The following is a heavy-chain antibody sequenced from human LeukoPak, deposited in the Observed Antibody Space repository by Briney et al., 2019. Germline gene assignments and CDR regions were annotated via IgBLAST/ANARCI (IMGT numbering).Heavy chain of an antibody. CDR3: ARSEIGYCSSTSCPWDYFDY. CDR2: IIPIFGIA. V-gene: IGHV1-69*04. Sequence: ASVKVSCKASGGTFSSYAISWVRQAPGQGLEWMGRIIPIFGIANYAQKFQSRVTITADKSTSTAYMELSSLRSEDTAVYYCARSEIGYCSSTSCPWDYFDYWGQGTLVTVSS. D-gene: IGHD2-2*01. J-gene: IGHJ4*02. CDR1: GGTFSSYA.